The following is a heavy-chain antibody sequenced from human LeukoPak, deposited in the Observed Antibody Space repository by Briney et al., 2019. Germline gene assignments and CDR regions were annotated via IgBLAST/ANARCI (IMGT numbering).Heavy chain of an antibody. D-gene: IGHD6-6*01. Sequence: PGGSLRLSCAASGFTFSSYSMNWVRQAPGKGLEWVSSISSSSSYIYYADSVKGRLTISRDNAKNSLYLQMNSLRAEDTAVYYCARGSSSVPPYYFDYWGQGTLVTVSS. CDR3: ARGSSSVPPYYFDY. V-gene: IGHV3-21*01. CDR1: GFTFSSYS. CDR2: ISSSSSYI. J-gene: IGHJ4*02.